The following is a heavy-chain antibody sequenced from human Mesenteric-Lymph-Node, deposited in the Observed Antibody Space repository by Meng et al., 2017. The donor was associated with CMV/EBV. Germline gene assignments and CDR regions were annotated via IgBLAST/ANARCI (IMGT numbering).Heavy chain of an antibody. V-gene: IGHV3-21*01. CDR1: GFTFDKYS. D-gene: IGHD6-13*01. Sequence: GESLKISCSTSGFTFDKYSMNWVRQAPGKGLEWVSSISGGGGSILYADSMKGRFTVSRDNAKTSQYLQMNSLRAEDTAVYFCARGSNLYYGMDVWGQGTTVTVSS. CDR2: ISGGGGSI. J-gene: IGHJ6*02. CDR3: ARGSNLYYGMDV.